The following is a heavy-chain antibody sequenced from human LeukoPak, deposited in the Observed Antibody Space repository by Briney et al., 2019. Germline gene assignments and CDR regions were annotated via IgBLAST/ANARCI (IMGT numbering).Heavy chain of an antibody. J-gene: IGHJ3*02. V-gene: IGHV4-39*07. D-gene: IGHD6-19*01. CDR1: GGSISSSSYC. CDR3: AREAGGSGWYGIGSFAFDI. CDR2: IYYSGST. Sequence: SETLSLTCTVSGGSISSSSYCWGWIRQPPGKGLEWIGSIYYSGSTYYNPSLKSRVTISVDTSKNQFSLKLSSVTAADTAVYYCAREAGGSGWYGIGSFAFDIWGQGTMVTVSS.